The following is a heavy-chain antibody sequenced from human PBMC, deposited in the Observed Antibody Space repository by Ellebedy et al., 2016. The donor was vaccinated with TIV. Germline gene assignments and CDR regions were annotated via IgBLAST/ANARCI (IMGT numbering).Heavy chain of an antibody. CDR1: GGSIRDYY. CDR3: ARDKAAAAFDY. V-gene: IGHV4-59*12. J-gene: IGHJ4*02. Sequence: MPSETLSLTCTVSGGSIRDYYWTWIRQPPGKGLEWIGFIHDSGTTTYNPSLESRVTISLDKSNNQFSLNLRSVTAADTAIYYCARDKAAAAFDYWGQGTLVTVSS. D-gene: IGHD2-15*01. CDR2: IHDSGTT.